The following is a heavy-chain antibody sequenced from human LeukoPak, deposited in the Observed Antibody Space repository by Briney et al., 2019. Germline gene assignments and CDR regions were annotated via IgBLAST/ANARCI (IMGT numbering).Heavy chain of an antibody. D-gene: IGHD3-22*01. V-gene: IGHV1-18*01. CDR2: ISPYNGDT. J-gene: IGHJ4*02. Sequence: ASVKVSCKASGYTFTIYGISWERQAPGQGLGWMGWISPYNGDTNYVKKLQDRVTMTTDTSTSTPYMEVRSLRSDDTAVSYCARDGYYRHFDYWGQGTLVTVSS. CDR1: GYTFTIYG. CDR3: ARDGYYRHFDY.